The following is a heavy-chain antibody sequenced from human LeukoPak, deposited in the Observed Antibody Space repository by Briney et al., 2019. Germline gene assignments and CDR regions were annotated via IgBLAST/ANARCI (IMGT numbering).Heavy chain of an antibody. CDR1: GGSISSSSYY. J-gene: IGHJ6*03. V-gene: IGHV4-39*07. Sequence: SETLSLTCTVSGGSISSSSYYWGWIRQPPGKGLEWIGSIYYSGSTYYNPSLKSRVTISVDTSKNQFSLKLSSVTAADTAVYYCARVDWNYVGDYYYYYYMDVWGKGTTVTVSS. CDR2: IYYSGST. CDR3: ARVDWNYVGDYYYYYYMDV. D-gene: IGHD1-7*01.